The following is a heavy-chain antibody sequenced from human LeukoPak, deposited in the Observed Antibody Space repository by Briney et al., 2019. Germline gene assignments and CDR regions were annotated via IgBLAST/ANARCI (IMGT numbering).Heavy chain of an antibody. J-gene: IGHJ6*02. CDR2: ISGSGGST. CDR1: GFTFSSYA. D-gene: IGHD3-10*01. V-gene: IGHV3-23*01. Sequence: GGSLRLSCAASGFTFSSYAMSWVRQAPGKGLEWVSAISGSGGSTYYADSVKGRFTISRDNSKNTLYLQMNSLRAEDTTVYYCAKDVSYGSGISDGMDVWGQGTTVTVSS. CDR3: AKDVSYGSGISDGMDV.